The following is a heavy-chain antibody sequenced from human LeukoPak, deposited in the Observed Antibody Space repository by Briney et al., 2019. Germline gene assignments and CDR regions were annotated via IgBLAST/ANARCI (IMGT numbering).Heavy chain of an antibody. J-gene: IGHJ4*02. V-gene: IGHV1-69*01. D-gene: IGHD3-22*01. CDR2: IIPIFGTA. CDR1: GCTFSSYA. CDR3: ARDRYYYDSSGYYDY. Sequence: ASVNVSCKASGCTFSSYAISWVRQAPGQGLEWMGGIIPIFGTANYAQKFQGRVTITADESTSTAYMELSSLRSEDTAVYYCARDRYYYDSSGYYDYWGQGTLVTVSS.